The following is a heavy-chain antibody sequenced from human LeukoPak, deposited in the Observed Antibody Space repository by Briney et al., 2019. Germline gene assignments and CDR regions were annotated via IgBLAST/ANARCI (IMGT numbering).Heavy chain of an antibody. J-gene: IGHJ4*02. CDR1: GYTFTNYW. D-gene: IGHD1-26*01. CDR2: IYPGDSDT. V-gene: IGHV5-51*01. Sequence: GESLKISCKGSGYTFTNYWIGWVRQMPGKGLEWMGIIYPGDSDTRYSPSFQGQVTISADKSLTTAYLQWSSLKASDTAMYYCARQDVGANLSTFDYWGQGTLLTVSS. CDR3: ARQDVGANLSTFDY.